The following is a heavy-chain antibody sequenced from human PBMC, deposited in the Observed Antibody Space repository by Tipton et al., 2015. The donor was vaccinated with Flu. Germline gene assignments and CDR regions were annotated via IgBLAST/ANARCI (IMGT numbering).Heavy chain of an antibody. J-gene: IGHJ4*02. Sequence: SLRLSCADSGITSNSYWMSWVRRAPGKGLEWVANIKDDGSEKYYVDSLKGRFIISRDDAKNSLYLQMNSLRAEDTAVYYCARVGYFAFRDWGQGTLVAVSS. CDR2: IKDDGSEK. V-gene: IGHV3-7*01. CDR3: ARVGYFAFRD. CDR1: GITSNSYW. D-gene: IGHD2/OR15-2a*01.